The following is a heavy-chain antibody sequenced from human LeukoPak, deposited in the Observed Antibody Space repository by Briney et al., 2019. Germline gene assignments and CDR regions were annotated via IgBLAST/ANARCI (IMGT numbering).Heavy chain of an antibody. J-gene: IGHJ4*02. CDR2: IKQDGSEK. V-gene: IGHV3-7*01. D-gene: IGHD3-22*01. CDR1: GFTFSSYW. Sequence: GGSLTLSCAASGFTFSSYWMSWVRQAPGKGLEWVANIKQDGSEKYYVDSVKGRFTISRDNAKNSLYLQMNSLRAEDTAVYYCARDEEYYYDSSGYSDYWGQGTLVTVSS. CDR3: ARDEEYYYDSSGYSDY.